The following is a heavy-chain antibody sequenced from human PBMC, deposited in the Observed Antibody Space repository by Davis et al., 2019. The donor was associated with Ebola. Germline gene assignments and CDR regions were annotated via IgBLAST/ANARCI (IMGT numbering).Heavy chain of an antibody. J-gene: IGHJ4*02. V-gene: IGHV5-51*01. CDR1: EYIFTTYW. CDR3: ARIPEKMIRYFDLLLGYFDY. Sequence: PGGSLRLSCKGSEYIFTTYWIGWVRQMPGKGLEWMGFIYPGDSDTRYSPSFQGQVTISADKSISTAYLQWSSLKASDTAMYYCARIPEKMIRYFDLLLGYFDYWGQGTLVTVSS. CDR2: IYPGDSDT. D-gene: IGHD3-9*01.